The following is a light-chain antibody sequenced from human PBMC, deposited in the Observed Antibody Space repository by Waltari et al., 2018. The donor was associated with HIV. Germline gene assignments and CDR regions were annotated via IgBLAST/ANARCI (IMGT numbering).Light chain of an antibody. CDR3: CSYAGSTTWL. CDR2: EDD. V-gene: IGLV2-23*01. Sequence: SALTQPASVSGSPGQAITVSCTGSSSAVGSYNLVSWYQKHPGKAPKLMIYEDDKRPSGVSNRFSGSKSGNTASLTISGLQAEDEADYYCCSYAGSTTWLFGGGTKLTVL. J-gene: IGLJ3*02. CDR1: SSAVGSYNL.